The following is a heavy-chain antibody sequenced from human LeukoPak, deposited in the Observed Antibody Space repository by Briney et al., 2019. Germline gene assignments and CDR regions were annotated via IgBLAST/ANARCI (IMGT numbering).Heavy chain of an antibody. J-gene: IGHJ4*02. Sequence: GESLRLSCVASGFSFNIYDMSWFRQAPGKGLEWVSGIRGGGPETYYADSVKGRFSISRDNSKNTLFLQTNGLRAEDSAVYYCVRGIRAPDFWGQGTLVTVSS. CDR3: VRGIRAPDF. CDR2: IRGGGPET. CDR1: GFSFNIYD. V-gene: IGHV3-23*01.